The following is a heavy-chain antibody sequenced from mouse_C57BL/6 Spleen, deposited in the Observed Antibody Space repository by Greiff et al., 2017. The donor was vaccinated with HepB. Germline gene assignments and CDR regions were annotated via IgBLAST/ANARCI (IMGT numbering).Heavy chain of an antibody. CDR2: ISSGGDYI. Sequence: EVMLVESGEGLVKPGGSLKLSCAASGFTFSSYAMSWVRQTPEKRLEWVAYISSGGDYIYYADTVKGRFTISRDNARNTLYLQMSSLKSEDTAMYYCTRDGSSVGFAYWGQGTLVTVSA. CDR3: TRDGSSVGFAY. D-gene: IGHD1-3*01. J-gene: IGHJ3*01. CDR1: GFTFSSYA. V-gene: IGHV5-9-1*02.